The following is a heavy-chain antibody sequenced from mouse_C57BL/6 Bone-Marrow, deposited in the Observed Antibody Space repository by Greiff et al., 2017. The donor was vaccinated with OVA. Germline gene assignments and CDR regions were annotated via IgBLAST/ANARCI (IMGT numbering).Heavy chain of an antibody. D-gene: IGHD1-1*01. Sequence: DVKLVESGGGLVKPGGSLKLSCAASGFTFSSYAMSWVRQTPEKRLEWVATISDGGSYTYYPDNVKGRFTISRDNAKNNLYLQMSHLKSEDTAMYYCARSGYYGYFDYWGQGTTLTVSS. V-gene: IGHV5-4*03. CDR1: GFTFSSYA. CDR2: ISDGGSYT. J-gene: IGHJ2*01. CDR3: ARSGYYGYFDY.